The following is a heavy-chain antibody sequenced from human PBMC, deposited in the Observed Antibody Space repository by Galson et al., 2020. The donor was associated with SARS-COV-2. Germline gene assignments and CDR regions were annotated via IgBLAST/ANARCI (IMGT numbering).Heavy chain of an antibody. J-gene: IGHJ4*02. CDR3: ARDPRSGRSIGNY. Sequence: GESLKISCAASGITFSDYYMSWVRQAPGMGLEWVSYISSSGTTIYYADSVKGRFTISRDNAKNSLYLQMNSLRAEDTAVYYCARDPRSGRSIGNYWGQGTLVTVSS. D-gene: IGHD2-15*01. V-gene: IGHV3-11*01. CDR2: ISSSGTTI. CDR1: GITFSDYY.